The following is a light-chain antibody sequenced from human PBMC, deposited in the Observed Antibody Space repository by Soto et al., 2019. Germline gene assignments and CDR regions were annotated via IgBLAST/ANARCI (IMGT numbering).Light chain of an antibody. CDR2: GAS. CDR3: QQYNNWPPTIT. CDR1: QSVSSK. V-gene: IGKV3-15*01. J-gene: IGKJ5*01. Sequence: EIVMTQSPATLSVSLGERATLSCRASQSVSSKLAWYQQKPGQAPRLLIYGASTRATGIPARFSGSGSGTEFTLTISSLQSEDFAVYYCQQYNNWPPTITFGQGTRLEI.